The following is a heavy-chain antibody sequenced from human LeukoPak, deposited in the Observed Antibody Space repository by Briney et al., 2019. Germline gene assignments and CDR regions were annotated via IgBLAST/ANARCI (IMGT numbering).Heavy chain of an antibody. CDR1: GLTFSNYG. Sequence: GGSLRLSCEASGLTFSNYGMSWVRQAPGKGLQWVSAITGDGTTTYYADSVKGRFTISRDNSKNMLYLQMSSLRAEDTAVYYCAKMHGYFDYWGQGALVPVST. J-gene: IGHJ4*02. CDR3: AKMHGYFDY. V-gene: IGHV3-23*01. CDR2: ITGDGTTT.